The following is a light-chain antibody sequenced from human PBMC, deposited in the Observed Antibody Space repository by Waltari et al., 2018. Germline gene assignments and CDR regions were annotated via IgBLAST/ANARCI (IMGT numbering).Light chain of an antibody. J-gene: IGLJ3*02. V-gene: IGLV2-14*01. Sequence: QSALTQPASVSGSPGQSITISCTGPSSDVAGYDYVSWYQQHPGKAPKLMIYDVSNRPSGVSNRFSGSKSGNTASLTISGLQAEDEADYYCSSYTSNSTLVFGGGTKLTVL. CDR1: SSDVAGYDY. CDR3: SSYTSNSTLV. CDR2: DVS.